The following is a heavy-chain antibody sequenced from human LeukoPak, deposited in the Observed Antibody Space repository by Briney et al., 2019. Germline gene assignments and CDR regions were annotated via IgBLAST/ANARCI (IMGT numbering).Heavy chain of an antibody. Sequence: ASVKVSCKASGYTFTGYYMHWVRQAPGQGLEWMGWINPNSGGTNYAQKFQGRVTMTRDTSISTAYMELSRLRSDDPAVYYCARYTTGTTYWFDPWGQGTLVTVSS. J-gene: IGHJ5*02. V-gene: IGHV1-2*02. CDR1: GYTFTGYY. CDR2: INPNSGGT. D-gene: IGHD1-1*01. CDR3: ARYTTGTTYWFDP.